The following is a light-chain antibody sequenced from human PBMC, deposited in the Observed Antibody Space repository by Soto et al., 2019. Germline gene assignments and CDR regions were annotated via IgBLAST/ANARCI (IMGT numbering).Light chain of an antibody. CDR3: QQYENLPT. Sequence: DIQMTQSPSYLSPSVGDRVTITCQASQNINNYLNWYQQKPGRXPXXLIYDASNLEAGVPSRFSGSGSGTDFTFTLSRLHPEYIATYDCQQYENLPTFGQGTRLEIK. J-gene: IGKJ5*01. CDR1: QNINNY. V-gene: IGKV1-33*01. CDR2: DAS.